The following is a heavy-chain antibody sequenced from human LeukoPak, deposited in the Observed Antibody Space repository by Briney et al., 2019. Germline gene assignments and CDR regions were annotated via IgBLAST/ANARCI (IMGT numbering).Heavy chain of an antibody. CDR3: ARPNSGYDYRYYYYGMDV. CDR2: ITSSSNYI. V-gene: IGHV3-21*01. J-gene: IGHJ6*02. D-gene: IGHD5-12*01. Sequence: GGSLRLSCAASGFTFSSYGMHWVRQAPGKGLEWVSSITSSSNYIYYADSVKGRFTISRDNAKNSLYLQMNSLRAEDTAVYYCARPNSGYDYRYYYYGMDVWGQGTTVTVSS. CDR1: GFTFSSYG.